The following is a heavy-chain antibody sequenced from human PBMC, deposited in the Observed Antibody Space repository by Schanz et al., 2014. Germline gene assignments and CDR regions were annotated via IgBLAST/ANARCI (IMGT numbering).Heavy chain of an antibody. CDR3: AKQIHYDILTVTRN. CDR2: ISGSGGST. D-gene: IGHD3-9*01. J-gene: IGHJ4*02. CDR1: GFTVSSDH. V-gene: IGHV3-23*04. Sequence: EVQLVESGGGLVQPGGSLGLSCVVSGFTVSSDHMSWVRQAPGKGLEWVSAISGSGGSTYYADSVKGRFTISRDNSKNTLYLQMNSLRAEDTAVYYCAKQIHYDILTVTRNWGQGTLVTVSS.